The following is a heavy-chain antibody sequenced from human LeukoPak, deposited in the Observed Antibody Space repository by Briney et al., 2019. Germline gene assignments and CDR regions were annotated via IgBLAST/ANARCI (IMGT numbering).Heavy chain of an antibody. CDR2: IYYSGST. D-gene: IGHD3-3*01. J-gene: IGHJ4*02. V-gene: IGHV4-59*01. CDR3: ERDHGVVIVYFDY. Sequence: PSETLSLTCTVSGGSISSYYWSWIRQPPGKGLEWIGYIYYSGSTNYNPSLKSRVTISVDTSKNQFSLKLSSVTAADTAVYYCERDHGVVIVYFDYWGQGTLVTVSS. CDR1: GGSISSYY.